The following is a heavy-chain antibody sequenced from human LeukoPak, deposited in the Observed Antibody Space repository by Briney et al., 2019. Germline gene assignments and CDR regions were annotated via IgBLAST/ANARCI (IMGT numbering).Heavy chain of an antibody. CDR3: ARPFGEHDYGDFDAFDI. V-gene: IGHV3-21*01. J-gene: IGHJ3*02. CDR1: GFTFSTYS. D-gene: IGHD4-17*01. CDR2: ISSSTSYI. Sequence: PGGSLRLSCVASGFTFSTYSMNWVRQAPGKGLEWVSSISSSTSYIYYADSVKGRFTISRDNAKNSLYLQMNSLRAEDTAVYYCARPFGEHDYGDFDAFDIWGQGTMVTVSS.